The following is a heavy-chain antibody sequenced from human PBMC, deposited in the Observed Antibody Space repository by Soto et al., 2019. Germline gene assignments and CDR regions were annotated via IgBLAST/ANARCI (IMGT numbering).Heavy chain of an antibody. Sequence: QVQLVQSGAEVKKPGSSVKVSCKASGGTFSSYAISWVRQAPGQGLEWMGGIIPIFGTANYAQKFQGRVTITADESTSTDYMELSSLRSEDTAVYYFARGSRHDILTGYYIGYFDYLGQGTLVTVSS. CDR1: GGTFSSYA. V-gene: IGHV1-69*01. CDR3: ARGSRHDILTGYYIGYFDY. D-gene: IGHD3-9*01. J-gene: IGHJ4*02. CDR2: IIPIFGTA.